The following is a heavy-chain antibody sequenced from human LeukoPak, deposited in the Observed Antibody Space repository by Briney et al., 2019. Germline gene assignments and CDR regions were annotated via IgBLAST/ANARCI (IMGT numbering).Heavy chain of an antibody. D-gene: IGHD5-18*01. CDR2: ISGSGATT. J-gene: IGHJ4*02. V-gene: IGHV3-23*01. CDR1: GFTFSNYA. Sequence: GGSLRLSCAASGFTFSNYAMSWVRQAPGKGLEWVSVISGSGATTYYADSVKGRFTISRDNSKNTLYLQMNSLRAEDTAVYYCAKADTAMVTMPYYFDYWGQGTLVTVSS. CDR3: AKADTAMVTMPYYFDY.